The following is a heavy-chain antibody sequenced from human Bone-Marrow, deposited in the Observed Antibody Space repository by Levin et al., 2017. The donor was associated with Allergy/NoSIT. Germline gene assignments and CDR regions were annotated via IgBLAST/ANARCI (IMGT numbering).Heavy chain of an antibody. Sequence: SETLSLTCTVSGGSISRDGYYWGCVRQPPGKGLEWIGSIYFRGNTYYNPSLKSRVTMSVDTSKNQFSLDLNSVTAADTATYYCARGDSYGYFYYMDVWGRGTTVTVS. D-gene: IGHD5-18*01. V-gene: IGHV4-39*01. CDR2: IYFRGNT. CDR1: GGSISRDGYY. J-gene: IGHJ6*03. CDR3: ARGDSYGYFYYMDV.